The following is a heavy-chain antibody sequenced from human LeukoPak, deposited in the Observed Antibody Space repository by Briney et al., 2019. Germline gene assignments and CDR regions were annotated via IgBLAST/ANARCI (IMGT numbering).Heavy chain of an antibody. CDR3: ARGGGGVDTAMVLYDY. CDR1: GGSFSGYY. J-gene: IGHJ4*02. D-gene: IGHD5-18*01. CDR2: INHSGST. Sequence: PSETLSLTCAVYGGSFSGYYWRWIRQPPGKGLEWIGEINHSGSTNYNPSLTSRVTISVDTSKNQFSLKLSSVTAADTAVYYCARGGGGVDTAMVLYDYWGQGTLVTVSS. V-gene: IGHV4-34*01.